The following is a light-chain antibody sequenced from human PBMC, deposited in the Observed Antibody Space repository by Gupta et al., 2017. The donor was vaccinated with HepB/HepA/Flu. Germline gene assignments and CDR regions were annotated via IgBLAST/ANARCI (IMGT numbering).Light chain of an antibody. CDR1: SSDVGGYNY. J-gene: IGLJ2*01. CDR3: SSYTSSSTLVV. V-gene: IGLV2-14*01. CDR2: DVS. Sequence: QSALTQPASVSGSPGQPITISCTGTSSDVGGYNYVSWYQQHPGKAPKLMIYDVSNRPSGVSNRFSGSKSGNTASLTISRLQAEDEADYYCSSYTSSSTLVVFGGGTKLTVL.